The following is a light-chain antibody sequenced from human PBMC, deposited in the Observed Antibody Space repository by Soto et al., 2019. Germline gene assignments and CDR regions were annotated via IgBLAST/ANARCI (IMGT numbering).Light chain of an antibody. V-gene: IGKV3-20*01. CDR2: DAS. J-gene: IGKJ1*01. CDR3: QQYVRSPPSWT. Sequence: ETVLTQSPGTLSLSPGDRATLSCRASQSVSSSYLAWYQQKPGQAPRLLIYDASSRATGIPDRFSGSGSGTDFTLTISILEPEDFAVYYCQQYVRSPPSWTFGQGTKVEIK. CDR1: QSVSSSY.